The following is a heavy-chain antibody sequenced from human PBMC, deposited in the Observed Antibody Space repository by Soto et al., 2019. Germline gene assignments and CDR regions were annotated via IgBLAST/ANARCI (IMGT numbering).Heavy chain of an antibody. Sequence: EVQLVESGGGLVQPGGSLRLSCVVSGFTSSAYSMNWVRQAPGKGLEWLSYISGSSRSIYYADSVRGRFTISRDNAKNSLYLQMNSLRDEDTAIYYCARGVGYCGSDCYRAFDIWGLGTMVTVSS. V-gene: IGHV3-48*02. CDR2: ISGSSRSI. CDR1: GFTSSAYS. CDR3: ARGVGYCGSDCYRAFDI. J-gene: IGHJ3*02. D-gene: IGHD2-21*02.